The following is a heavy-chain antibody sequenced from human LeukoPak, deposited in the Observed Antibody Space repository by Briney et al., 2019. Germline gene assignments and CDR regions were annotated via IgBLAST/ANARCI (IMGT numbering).Heavy chain of an antibody. D-gene: IGHD1-26*01. V-gene: IGHV3-53*01. CDR3: ALYSGNYRAFDY. CDR2: IYSDGTT. Sequence: GGSLRLSCAASGFTISTNYMNWVRQAPGKGLEWVSVIYSDGTTSYADSVMGRFTISRDNFKNTLYLQMNSLRVEDTAVYYCALYSGNYRAFDYWGQGTLVTVSS. J-gene: IGHJ4*02. CDR1: GFTISTNY.